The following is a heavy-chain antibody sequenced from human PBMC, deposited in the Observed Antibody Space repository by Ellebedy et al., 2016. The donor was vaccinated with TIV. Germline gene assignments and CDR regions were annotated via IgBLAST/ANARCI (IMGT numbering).Heavy chain of an antibody. V-gene: IGHV1-46*01. CDR3: ARDLVGETSFVGY. D-gene: IGHD1-26*01. J-gene: IGHJ4*02. Sequence: ASVKVSXXPSGYSFTGYYMHWVRQAPGQGLEWVGVINPSSGSTSYAQKFQGRVTMTRDTSTSTVYMEMTSLRSDDTAVYYCARDLVGETSFVGYWGQGTLVTVSS. CDR1: GYSFTGYY. CDR2: INPSSGST.